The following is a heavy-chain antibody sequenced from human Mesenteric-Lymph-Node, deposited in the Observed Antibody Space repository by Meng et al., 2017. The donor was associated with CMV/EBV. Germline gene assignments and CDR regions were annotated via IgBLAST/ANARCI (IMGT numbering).Heavy chain of an antibody. D-gene: IGHD2-8*01. CDR3: ARGRHCTNSYCVFRYGLDV. CDR1: GFSFSVYA. J-gene: IGHJ6*02. CDR2: ISHDGNTI. Sequence: GGSLRLSCAASGFSFSVYAMHWVRQAPGKGLEWLAVISHDGNTIFHADSMKGRFNISRDNSKNTVHLQISSLRPEDTAIYYCARGRHCTNSYCVFRYGLDVWGQGTTVTVSS. V-gene: IGHV3-30-3*01.